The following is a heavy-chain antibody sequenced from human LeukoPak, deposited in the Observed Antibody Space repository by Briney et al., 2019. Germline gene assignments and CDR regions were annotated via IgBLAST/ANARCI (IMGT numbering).Heavy chain of an antibody. CDR2: IYTSGST. D-gene: IGHD3-9*01. CDR3: ARGKNVLRYFDWLSPGEVFDY. V-gene: IGHV4-4*07. Sequence: SETLSLTCTVSGGSISSYQWSWIRQPPGKGLEWIGRIYTSGSTDYNPSLKSRVTMSVDTSKNQFSLKLSSVTAADTAVYYCARGKNVLRYFDWLSPGEVFDYWGQGTLVTVSS. J-gene: IGHJ4*02. CDR1: GGSISSYQ.